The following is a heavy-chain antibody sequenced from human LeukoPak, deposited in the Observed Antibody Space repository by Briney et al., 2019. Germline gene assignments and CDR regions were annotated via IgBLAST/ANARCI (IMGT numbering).Heavy chain of an antibody. Sequence: GGSLRLSCTASGFTFSSYGMSWVRQAPGKGLEWVSAISGSGGSTNSADSVKGRFTISRDNSKNTLYLQMNSLRAEDTAVYYCAKSRRHYYDSSGSSYFDYWGQGTLVTVSS. J-gene: IGHJ4*02. CDR1: GFTFSSYG. D-gene: IGHD3-22*01. CDR3: AKSRRHYYDSSGSSYFDY. CDR2: ISGSGGST. V-gene: IGHV3-23*01.